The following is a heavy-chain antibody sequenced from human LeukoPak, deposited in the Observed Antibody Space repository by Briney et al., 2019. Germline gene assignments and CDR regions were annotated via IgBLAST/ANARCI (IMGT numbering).Heavy chain of an antibody. J-gene: IGHJ4*02. CDR1: GFTSSTYG. Sequence: PGGSLRLSCAASGFTSSTYGMHWVRQAPGKGLEWVAFTRYDGSNKCYADSVKGRFTISRDNSKNTLYLQMNSLRAEDTAVYYCAKDRIQYSYGYGPDYWGQGTLVTVSS. CDR3: AKDRIQYSYGYGPDY. V-gene: IGHV3-30*02. CDR2: TRYDGSNK. D-gene: IGHD5-18*01.